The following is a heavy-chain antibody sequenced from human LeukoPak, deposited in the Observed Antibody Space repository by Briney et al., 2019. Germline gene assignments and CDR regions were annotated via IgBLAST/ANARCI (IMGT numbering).Heavy chain of an antibody. D-gene: IGHD3-3*01. CDR2: ISRSSSRYI. CDR1: GFTFSSYS. V-gene: IGHV3-21*01. Sequence: GGSLRLSCAASGFTFSSYSMNWVRQAPGKGLEWVSSISRSSSRYIYYADSAKGRFTISRDNAKNSLYLQMNSLRAEDTAVYYCARELRITIFGVVTPDAFDIWGQGTMVTVSS. J-gene: IGHJ3*02. CDR3: ARELRITIFGVVTPDAFDI.